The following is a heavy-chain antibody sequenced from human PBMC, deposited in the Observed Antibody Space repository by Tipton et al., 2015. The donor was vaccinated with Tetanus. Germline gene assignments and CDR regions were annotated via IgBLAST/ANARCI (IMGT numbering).Heavy chain of an antibody. CDR2: IYPGDSDT. CDR1: GYSFTSYW. CDR3: ARHLYSASSADAFDI. Sequence: QSGPEVKKPGESLKISRKGSGYSFTSYWIGWVRQMPGKGLEWMGIIYPGDSDTRYSPSFQGQVTISADKSISTAYLQWSSLKASDTAMYYCARHLYSASSADAFDIWGQGTMVTVSS. J-gene: IGHJ3*02. V-gene: IGHV5-51*01. D-gene: IGHD2-2*01.